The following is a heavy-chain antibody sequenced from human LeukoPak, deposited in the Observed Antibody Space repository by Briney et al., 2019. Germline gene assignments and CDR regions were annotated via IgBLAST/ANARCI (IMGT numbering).Heavy chain of an antibody. D-gene: IGHD3-10*01. CDR2: IYYSGST. CDR3: ARHDPITMVRGVLHPFDY. J-gene: IGHJ4*02. Sequence: SETLFLTCTVSGGSISSYYWSWIRQPPGKGLEWIGYIYYSGSTNYNPSLKSRVTTSVDTSKNQFSLKLSSVTAADTAVYYCARHDPITMVRGVLHPFDYWGQGTLVTVSS. CDR1: GGSISSYY. V-gene: IGHV4-59*08.